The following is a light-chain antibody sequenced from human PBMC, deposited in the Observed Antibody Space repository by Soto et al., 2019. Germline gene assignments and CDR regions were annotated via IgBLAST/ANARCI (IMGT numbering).Light chain of an antibody. Sequence: QSVLTQPPSASGSPGQSVTISCTGTSSDYGAYNYVSWYQQLPGKAPKLIIYEVSKRPSGVPDRFSGSKSGNTASLTVSGLHAEDEAAYYCTSYAGTYSFFYVFGTGTKVTVL. V-gene: IGLV2-8*01. CDR3: TSYAGTYSFFYV. J-gene: IGLJ1*01. CDR2: EVS. CDR1: SSDYGAYNY.